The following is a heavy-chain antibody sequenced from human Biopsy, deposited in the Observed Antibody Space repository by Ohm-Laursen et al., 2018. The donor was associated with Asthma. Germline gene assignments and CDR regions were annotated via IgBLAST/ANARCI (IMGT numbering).Heavy chain of an antibody. CDR1: GFAVSRDH. V-gene: IGHV3-53*01. J-gene: IGHJ4*02. CDR2: IYSGGTS. Sequence: SLRLSCSASGFAVSRDHMFWVRQAPGKGLEWVSVIYSGGTSHTADSVRGRFTISRDYSKNTLYLQMHSLRAEDTAVYYCARGDSSNWSHYYFDYWGQGTLVTVAS. CDR3: ARGDSSNWSHYYFDY. D-gene: IGHD3-22*01.